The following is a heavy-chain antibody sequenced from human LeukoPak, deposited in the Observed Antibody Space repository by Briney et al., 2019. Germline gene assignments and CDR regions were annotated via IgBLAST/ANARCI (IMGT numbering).Heavy chain of an antibody. CDR1: GFTFRTYA. CDR2: ITGNGGST. D-gene: IGHD1-26*01. V-gene: IGHV3-23*01. CDR3: ARDSGSYLQPTDY. J-gene: IGHJ4*02. Sequence: GGSLRLSCAASGFTFRTYAMTWVRRAPGKGLEWVSSITGNGGSTYYADSVKGRFTISRDNSKNTLYLQMDSLRAEDTAVYHCARDSGSYLQPTDYWGQGTLVTVSS.